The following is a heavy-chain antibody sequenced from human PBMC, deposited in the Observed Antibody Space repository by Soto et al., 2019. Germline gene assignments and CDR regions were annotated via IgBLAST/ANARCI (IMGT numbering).Heavy chain of an antibody. Sequence: GGSLRLSCAASGFTFRSYGMSWVRQAPGKGLEWVSLINTGGSTYYAESVKGQFTISRDNSKNTLYLQMNSLRAEDTAVYYCAKRVAPPHYFDYWGQGTLVTVSS. J-gene: IGHJ4*02. CDR2: INTGGST. CDR1: GFTFRSYG. V-gene: IGHV3-23*01. CDR3: AKRVAPPHYFDY.